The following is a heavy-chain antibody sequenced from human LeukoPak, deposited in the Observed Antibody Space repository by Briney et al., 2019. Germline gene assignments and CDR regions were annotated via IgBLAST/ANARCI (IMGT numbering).Heavy chain of an antibody. J-gene: IGHJ4*02. Sequence: PSETLSLTCTVSGVSMTNYYWAWIRQPAGKGLEWIGRMYISGSTNYNPSLKSRVTISIDKSKNQFSLKLRSVTAADTAVYYCARDYLVGAPLDSWGQGTLVTVSS. V-gene: IGHV4-4*07. CDR2: MYISGST. CDR3: ARDYLVGAPLDS. CDR1: GVSMTNYY. D-gene: IGHD1-26*01.